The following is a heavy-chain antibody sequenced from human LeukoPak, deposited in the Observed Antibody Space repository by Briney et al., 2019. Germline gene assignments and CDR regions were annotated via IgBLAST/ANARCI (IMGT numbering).Heavy chain of an antibody. V-gene: IGHV3-7*01. CDR3: ARVKSNWNYETYYYYMGV. CDR1: GFTFSSYW. J-gene: IGHJ6*03. Sequence: PGGSLRLSCAASGFTFSSYWMSWVRQAPGKGLEWVANIKQDGSEKYYVDSVKGRFTISRDNAKNSLYLQMNSLRAEDTAVHYCARVKSNWNYETYYYYMGVWGKGTTVTVSS. CDR2: IKQDGSEK. D-gene: IGHD1-7*01.